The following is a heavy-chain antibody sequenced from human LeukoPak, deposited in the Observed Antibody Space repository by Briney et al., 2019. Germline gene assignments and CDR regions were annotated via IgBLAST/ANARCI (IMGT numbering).Heavy chain of an antibody. V-gene: IGHV3-48*04. CDR2: ISTSSSTI. J-gene: IGHJ6*03. CDR3: ARDRVDCSSTSCYLMYYYMDV. CDR1: GFTFSSFS. Sequence: GGSLRLSCAASGFTFSSFSMNWVRQAPGNGLEWVSYISTSSSTIYYADSVKGRFTISRDNAKNSLYLQMNSLRAEDTAVYYCARDRVDCSSTSCYLMYYYMDVWGKGTTVTVSS. D-gene: IGHD2-2*01.